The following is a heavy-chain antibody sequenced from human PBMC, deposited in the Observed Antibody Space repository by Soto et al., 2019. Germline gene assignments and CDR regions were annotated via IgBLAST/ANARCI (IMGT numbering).Heavy chain of an antibody. Sequence: EVQLAESGGDLVQPGGSLRLSCAASGFTFDDYAMQWVRQVPGKGLEWVSGINWDSDTIAYAASVRGRFTISRDNAKNSLYLQMNSLRPEDTALYYCAKDFHTNMALMDVWGKGTTVTVSS. J-gene: IGHJ6*03. CDR3: AKDFHTNMALMDV. V-gene: IGHV3-9*01. CDR1: GFTFDDYA. CDR2: INWDSDTI. D-gene: IGHD3-10*01.